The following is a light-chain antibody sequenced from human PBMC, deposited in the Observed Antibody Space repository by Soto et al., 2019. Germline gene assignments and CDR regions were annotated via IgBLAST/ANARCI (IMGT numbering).Light chain of an antibody. CDR3: CSYAGSSTFYVV. Sequence: LTQPASVSGSPGQSITISCTGTSSDVGSYNLVSWYQQHPGKAPKLMIYEGSKRPSGVSNRFSGSKSGNTASLTISGLQAEEEADYYCCSYAGSSTFYVVFGGGAKVTVL. CDR1: SSDVGSYNL. J-gene: IGLJ2*01. V-gene: IGLV2-23*01. CDR2: EGS.